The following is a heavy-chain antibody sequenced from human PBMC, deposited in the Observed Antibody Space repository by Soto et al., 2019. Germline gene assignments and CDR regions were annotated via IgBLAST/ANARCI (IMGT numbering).Heavy chain of an antibody. V-gene: IGHV6-1*01. CDR2: TYYRSKWYN. CDR3: ARGSLRGGNWYFDL. Sequence: QEQLQQSGPGLVKPSQTLSLTCAISGDSVSKNSATRNWIRQSPARGLEWLGRTYYRSKWYNDYAVYVKSRITINPDTSKNQFSLQLNSVTPEDTAVYYCARGSLRGGNWYFDLGGRGTLVTVSS. CDR1: GDSVSKNSAT. D-gene: IGHD3-16*01. J-gene: IGHJ2*01.